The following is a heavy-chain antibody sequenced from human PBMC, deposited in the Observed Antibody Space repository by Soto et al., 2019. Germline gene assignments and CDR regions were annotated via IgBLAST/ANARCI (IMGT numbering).Heavy chain of an antibody. Sequence: QVQLVQSGPEVKKPGSSVKVSCESSGDTFRSYAMSWVRQAPGQGLEWMGGIIPFLRTPNYSQKFQGRVMITADESTRTAYMELRGLSSQDTAIYFCAKSLCHTTACPLPSCDYYAMDVWGPETTVTVSS. J-gene: IGHJ6*01. CDR3: AKSLCHTTACPLPSCDYYAMDV. D-gene: IGHD1-1*01. V-gene: IGHV1-69*01. CDR2: IIPFLRTP. CDR1: GDTFRSYA.